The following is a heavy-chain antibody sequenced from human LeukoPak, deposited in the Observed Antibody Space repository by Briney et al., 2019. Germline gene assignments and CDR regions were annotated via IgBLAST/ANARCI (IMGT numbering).Heavy chain of an antibody. CDR1: GGSFSGYY. D-gene: IGHD2-2*01. Sequence: SETLSLTCAVYGGSFSGYYWSWIRQPPGKGLEWIGEINHSGSTNYNPSLKSRVTISVDTSKNQFSLKLSSVTAADTALYYCASGRRPYDFDYWGQGTLVTVSS. J-gene: IGHJ4*02. CDR3: ASGRRPYDFDY. CDR2: INHSGST. V-gene: IGHV4-34*01.